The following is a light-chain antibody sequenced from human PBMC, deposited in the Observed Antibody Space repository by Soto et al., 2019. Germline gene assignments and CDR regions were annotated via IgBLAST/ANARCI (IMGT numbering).Light chain of an antibody. Sequence: DIQMTQSPSSLSASVGDRVTITCRASQSISTFLNWYQQKPGKAPKLLIFAASSLQSGVPSRFSGSGSGTDFTLPISSLQPEDFATYYCQQSYSSPPTFGQGTNVQI. CDR1: QSISTF. CDR3: QQSYSSPPT. CDR2: AAS. V-gene: IGKV1-39*01. J-gene: IGKJ1*01.